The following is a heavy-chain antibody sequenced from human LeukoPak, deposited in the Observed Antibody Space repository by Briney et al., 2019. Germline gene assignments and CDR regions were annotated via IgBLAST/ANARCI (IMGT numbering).Heavy chain of an antibody. Sequence: ASVKVSCKASGYTFTGYYMHWVRQAPGQGLEWMGWINPNSGGTNHAQNFQGTGTMTRDTSISTAYMELSRLRYDDTAVYYCARAPGESADYWGQGTMVTVSS. D-gene: IGHD2-2*01. CDR1: GYTFTGYY. CDR2: INPNSGGT. V-gene: IGHV1-2*02. J-gene: IGHJ4*02. CDR3: ARAPGESADY.